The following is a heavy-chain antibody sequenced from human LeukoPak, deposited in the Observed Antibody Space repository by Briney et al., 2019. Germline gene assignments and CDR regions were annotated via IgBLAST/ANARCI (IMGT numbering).Heavy chain of an antibody. CDR3: ARGYSGCFYY. CDR1: GYTFTGYA. V-gene: IGHV1-3*04. D-gene: IGHD1-26*01. CDR2: INTGSGNT. Sequence: ASVKVSCKASGYTFTGYALHWVRQAPGQGLEWMGWINTGSGNTKYSQRFQDRVTITMDTSASTVYVEMNDLGSEDTAVYYCARGYSGCFYYWGQGALVTVSS. J-gene: IGHJ4*02.